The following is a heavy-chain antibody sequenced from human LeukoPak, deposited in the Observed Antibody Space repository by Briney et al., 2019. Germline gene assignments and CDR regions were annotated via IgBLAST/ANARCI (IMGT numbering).Heavy chain of an antibody. Sequence: SETLSLTCAVYGGSFSGYYWSWIRQPPGKGLEWIGEINHSGSTNYNPSLKSRVTISVDTPKNQFSLKLSSVTAADTAVYYCARGTPEAGGSKAFDYWGQGTLVTVSS. V-gene: IGHV4-34*01. CDR2: INHSGST. CDR3: ARGTPEAGGSKAFDY. D-gene: IGHD1-14*01. CDR1: GGSFSGYY. J-gene: IGHJ4*02.